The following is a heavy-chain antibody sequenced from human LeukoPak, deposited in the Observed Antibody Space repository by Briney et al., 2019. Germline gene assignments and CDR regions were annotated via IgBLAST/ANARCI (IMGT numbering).Heavy chain of an antibody. CDR1: GGSISSYY. J-gene: IGHJ4*02. V-gene: IGHV4-4*07. CDR3: ARQRAVAGKAGFDY. CDR2: IYTTGST. D-gene: IGHD6-19*01. Sequence: SETLSLTCTVSGGSISSYYWTWVRQPAGKGLEWVGRIYTTGSTNYNPSPNSRGSMSVDTTKNQSPLKLSAVTAADTAVYYCARQRAVAGKAGFDYWGQGTLVTVSS.